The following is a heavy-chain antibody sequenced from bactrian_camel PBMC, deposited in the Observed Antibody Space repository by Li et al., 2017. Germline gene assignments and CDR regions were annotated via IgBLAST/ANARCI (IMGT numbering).Heavy chain of an antibody. CDR1: GSTSSRNC. CDR2: IYTSGGRT. J-gene: IGHJ6*01. V-gene: IGHV3S1*01. Sequence: HVQLVESGGGSVQAGGSLRLSCAASGSTSSRNCMGWFRQAPGREREGIAVIYTSGGRTTYSDSVKGRFTISQDNAKSTLYLEMKSLKPEDTAVYFCAAVSGYWGQGTQVTVS. CDR3: AAVSGY.